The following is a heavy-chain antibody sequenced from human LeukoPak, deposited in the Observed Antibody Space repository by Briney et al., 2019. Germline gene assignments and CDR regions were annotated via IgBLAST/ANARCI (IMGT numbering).Heavy chain of an antibody. Sequence: PGGSLRLSCAASGFTFNTYWMSWVRQAPGKGLEWVANIKNDGSEKYYVASVKGRFTISRDNAENSLYLQMSSLRAEDTAVYYCARARNIYSSDWYRPFDYWGQGTLVTVSS. CDR1: GFTFNTYW. CDR2: IKNDGSEK. CDR3: ARARNIYSSDWYRPFDY. V-gene: IGHV3-7*05. D-gene: IGHD6-19*01. J-gene: IGHJ4*02.